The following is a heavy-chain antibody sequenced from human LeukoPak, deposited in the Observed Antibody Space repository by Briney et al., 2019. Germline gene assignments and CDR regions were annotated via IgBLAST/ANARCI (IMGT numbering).Heavy chain of an antibody. CDR2: INHSGST. V-gene: IGHV4-34*01. D-gene: IGHD2-2*01. CDR3: ASLRLGYCSSTSCYDAFDI. J-gene: IGHJ3*02. Sequence: PSETLSLTCAVYGGFFSGYYWSWIRQPPGKGLEWIGEINHSGSTNYNPSLKSRVTISVDTSKNQFSLKLSSVTAADTAVYYCASLRLGYCSSTSCYDAFDIWGQGTMVTVSS. CDR1: GGFFSGYY.